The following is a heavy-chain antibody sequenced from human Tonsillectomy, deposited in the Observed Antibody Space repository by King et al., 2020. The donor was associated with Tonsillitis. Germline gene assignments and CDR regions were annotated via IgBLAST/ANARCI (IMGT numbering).Heavy chain of an antibody. CDR3: ARYVSGSFDY. Sequence: LQLQESGPGVVKPSETLSLTFTVSGGSISSGYHYWAWIRQPPGKGLEWIAYRYYSGTIFYNPSLKSPITIAGGTSENRFSLKLSSVTAADTAVYFCARYVSGSFDYWGQGALVTVSS. V-gene: IGHV4-39*01. D-gene: IGHD1-26*01. J-gene: IGHJ4*02. CDR2: RYYSGTI. CDR1: GGSISSGYHY.